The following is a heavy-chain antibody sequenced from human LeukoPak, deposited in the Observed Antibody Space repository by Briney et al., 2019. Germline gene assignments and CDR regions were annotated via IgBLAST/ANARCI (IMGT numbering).Heavy chain of an antibody. CDR3: ARSQSPMVRGVIPHNFDY. D-gene: IGHD3-10*01. J-gene: IGHJ4*02. V-gene: IGHV1-18*01. Sequence: ASVKVSCTASGYTFTSYGISWVRQAPGQGLEWMGWISAYNGNTNYAQKLQGRVTMTTDTSTSTAYMELRSLRSDDTAVYYCARSQSPMVRGVIPHNFDYWGQGTLVTVSS. CDR1: GYTFTSYG. CDR2: ISAYNGNT.